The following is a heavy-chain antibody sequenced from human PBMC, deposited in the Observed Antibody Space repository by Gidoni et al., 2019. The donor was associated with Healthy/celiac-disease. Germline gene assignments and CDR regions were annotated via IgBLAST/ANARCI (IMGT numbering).Heavy chain of an antibody. V-gene: IGHV3-23*01. CDR3: AKGGGYNWNITPRFDY. Sequence: EVQLLESGGGLVQPGGSLRLSCAASGFTFSSYAMSWVRQAPGKGLEWVSAISGSGGSTYYADSVKGRFTISRDNSKNTLYLQMNSLRAEDTAVYYCAKGGGYNWNITPRFDYWGQGTLVTVSS. CDR2: ISGSGGST. D-gene: IGHD1-20*01. CDR1: GFTFSSYA. J-gene: IGHJ4*02.